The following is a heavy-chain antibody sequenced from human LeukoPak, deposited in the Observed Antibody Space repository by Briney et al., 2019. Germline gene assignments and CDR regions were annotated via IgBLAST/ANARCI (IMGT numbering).Heavy chain of an antibody. CDR2: INHSGST. J-gene: IGHJ6*02. V-gene: IGHV4-39*07. D-gene: IGHD5-18*01. Sequence: SETLSLTCTVSGGSISSGDYYWSWIRQPPGKGLEWIGEINHSGSTNHNPSLKSRVTISVDTSKNQFSLRLSSVTAADTAVYYCARGHYSGFHTTMVPTPPYYYYGMDVWGQGTTVTVSS. CDR3: ARGHYSGFHTTMVPTPPYYYYGMDV. CDR1: GGSISSGDYY.